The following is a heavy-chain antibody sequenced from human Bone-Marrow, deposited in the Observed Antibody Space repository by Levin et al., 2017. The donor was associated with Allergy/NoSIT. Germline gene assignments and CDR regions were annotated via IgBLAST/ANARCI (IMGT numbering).Heavy chain of an antibody. CDR1: GFIFSNYA. D-gene: IGHD3-3*01. CDR2: INNNGGMT. V-gene: IGHV3-64*01. Sequence: GESLKISCAASGFIFSNYAMHWVRQAPGKGLEYVSGINNNGGMTHYASSVRGRFTISRDNSKNTLYLQMDNLKSEDTAIYYCARWTRVRDFESWGQGTLVTVSS. CDR3: ARWTRVRDFES. J-gene: IGHJ4*02.